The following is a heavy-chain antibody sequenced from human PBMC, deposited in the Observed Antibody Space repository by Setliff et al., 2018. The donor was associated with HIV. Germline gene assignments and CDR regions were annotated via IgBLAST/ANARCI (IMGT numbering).Heavy chain of an antibody. CDR3: AKDKGSSGWSA. CDR2: ISDSGGGT. J-gene: IGHJ5*02. V-gene: IGHV3-23*01. CDR1: GFAFSTYA. D-gene: IGHD6-19*01. Sequence: PGGSLSLSCAASGFAFSTYAMSWVRQAPGKGLEWVSAISDSGGGTYYADSVKGRFTVSRDNSKYTLYLQMNSLRVEDTAVYYCAKDKGSSGWSAWGQGTLVTVSS.